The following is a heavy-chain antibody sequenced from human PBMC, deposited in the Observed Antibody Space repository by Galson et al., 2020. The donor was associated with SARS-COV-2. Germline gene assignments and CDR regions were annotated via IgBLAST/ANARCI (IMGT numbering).Heavy chain of an antibody. CDR2: IKQDGSEK. Sequence: PGGSLRLSYAASGFTFSSYWMSWVRQAPGKGQEWVANIKQDGSEKFYVDSVKGRFTISRDNAKNSLYLQMNSLRAEDTAVYYCARDGTYYYDSSGYYNTAIDYWGQGTLVTVSS. CDR1: GFTFSSYW. J-gene: IGHJ4*02. V-gene: IGHV3-7*01. CDR3: ARDGTYYYDSSGYYNTAIDY. D-gene: IGHD3-22*01.